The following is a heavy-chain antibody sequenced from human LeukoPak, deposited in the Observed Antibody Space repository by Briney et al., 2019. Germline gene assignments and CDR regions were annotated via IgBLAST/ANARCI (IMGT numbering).Heavy chain of an antibody. CDR3: VRDKKPYYFDY. V-gene: IGHV3-33*01. J-gene: IGHJ4*02. CDR1: GFIFSSYG. Sequence: GGSLRLSCAASGFIFSSYGMHWVRQAPGKGLEWVAVIYYDGTNKFYADSVKGRFSISRDTSKDTLYLQMNSLRADDTAVYYCVRDKKPYYFDYWGQGTLVTVSS. CDR2: IYYDGTNK.